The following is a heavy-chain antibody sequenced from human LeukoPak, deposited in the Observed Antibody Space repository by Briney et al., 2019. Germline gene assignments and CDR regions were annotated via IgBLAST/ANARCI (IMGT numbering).Heavy chain of an antibody. D-gene: IGHD3-10*01. Sequence: SGTLSLTCAVSGGSISSSNWWSWVRQPPGKGLEWIGEIYHSGSTNYNPSLKSRVTISVDTSKNQFSLKLSSVTAADTAVYYCARGHRSPTLRGVPHFDYWGQGTLVTVSS. CDR3: ARGHRSPTLRGVPHFDY. V-gene: IGHV4-4*02. CDR2: IYHSGST. CDR1: GGSISSSNW. J-gene: IGHJ4*02.